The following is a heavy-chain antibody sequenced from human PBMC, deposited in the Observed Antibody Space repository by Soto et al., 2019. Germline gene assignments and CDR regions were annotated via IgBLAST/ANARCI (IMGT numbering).Heavy chain of an antibody. Sequence: PSETLSLTCTVYGDSISSGDYYWSWIRQSPGKGREWVAYVYYNGIKHYNLSLRSRVAISLDTSKIPFNVSLASVTAAAASDCSCARGIEEGFAYWGQGTLVTVPS. CDR2: VYYNGIK. D-gene: IGHD1-26*01. CDR3: ARGIEEGFAY. J-gene: IGHJ1*01. CDR1: GDSISSGDYY. V-gene: IGHV4-30-4*01.